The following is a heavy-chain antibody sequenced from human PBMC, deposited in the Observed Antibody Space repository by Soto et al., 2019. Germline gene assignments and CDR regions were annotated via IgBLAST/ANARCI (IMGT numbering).Heavy chain of an antibody. J-gene: IGHJ4*02. CDR1: GGSISSSRYY. D-gene: IGHD3-3*01. CDR3: ARSYDFWSGYYISY. CDR2: IYYSGST. Sequence: PSETLSLTCSVSGGSISSSRYYWGWIRQPPGKGLEWIGYIYYSGSTNYNPSLKSRVTISVDTSKNQFSLKLSSVTAADTAVYYCARSYDFWSGYYISYWGQGTLVTVSS. V-gene: IGHV4-61*05.